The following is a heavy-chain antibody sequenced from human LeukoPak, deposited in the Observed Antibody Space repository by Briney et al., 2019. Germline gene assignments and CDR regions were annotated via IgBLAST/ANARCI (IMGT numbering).Heavy chain of an antibody. CDR3: AIHPDLDSSRRKYYFDY. D-gene: IGHD3/OR15-3a*01. V-gene: IGHV4-30-4*01. J-gene: IGHJ4*02. CDR2: IYYSGST. Sequence: PSETLSLTCTVSGGSISSGDYYWSWIRQPPGKGLEWIGYIYYSGSTYYNPSLKSRVTISVDTSKNQFSLKLSSVTAADTAVYYCAIHPDLDSSRRKYYFDYWGQGTLVTVSS. CDR1: GGSISSGDYY.